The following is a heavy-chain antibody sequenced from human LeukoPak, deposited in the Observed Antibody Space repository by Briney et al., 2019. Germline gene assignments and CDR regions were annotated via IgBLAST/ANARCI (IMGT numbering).Heavy chain of an antibody. D-gene: IGHD3-22*01. J-gene: IGHJ4*02. CDR2: VHYTGKT. CDR1: GDSISSSY. V-gene: IGHV4-59*01. CDR3: ARGYYDRSGSSNPFDS. Sequence: SETLSLTCTVSGDSISSSYWSWIRQPPGRRLEWVGYVHYTGKTNYNPSLNNRATISVDMSKDQFSLTLTSVSVADTAMYYCARGYYDRSGSSNPFDSWGQGTLVTVSA.